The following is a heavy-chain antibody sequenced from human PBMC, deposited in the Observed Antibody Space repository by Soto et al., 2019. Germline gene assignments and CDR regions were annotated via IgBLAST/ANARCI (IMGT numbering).Heavy chain of an antibody. J-gene: IGHJ5*02. CDR1: GGTFSSYA. CDR2: IIPIFGTA. CDR3: ARGGYCSGGSCYSPYNWFDP. D-gene: IGHD2-15*01. V-gene: IGHV1-69*13. Sequence: ASVKVSCKASGGTFSSYAISWVRQAPGQGLEWMGGIIPIFGTANYAQKFQGRVTITADESTSTAYMELSSLRSEDTAVYYCARGGYCSGGSCYSPYNWFDPWGQGTMVTVSS.